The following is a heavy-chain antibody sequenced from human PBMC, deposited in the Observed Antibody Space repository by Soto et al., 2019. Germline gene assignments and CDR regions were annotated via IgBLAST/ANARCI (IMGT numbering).Heavy chain of an antibody. V-gene: IGHV3-23*01. CDR3: AKAVRQQLVSLRTYYGMDV. D-gene: IGHD6-13*01. CDR1: GFTFSSYA. CDR2: ISGSGGST. Sequence: GGSLRLSCAASGFTFSSYAMSWVRQAPGKGLEWVSAISGSGGSTYYADSVKGRFTISRDNSENTLYLQMNSLRAEDTAVYYCAKAVRQQLVSLRTYYGMDVWGQGTTVTVSS. J-gene: IGHJ6*02.